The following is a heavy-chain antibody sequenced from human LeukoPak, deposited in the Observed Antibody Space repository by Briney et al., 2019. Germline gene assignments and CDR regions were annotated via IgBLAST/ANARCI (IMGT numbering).Heavy chain of an antibody. CDR1: GFTFSSYS. D-gene: IGHD2-21*01. V-gene: IGHV3-48*01. CDR3: ARDPCGGDCYEH. Sequence: GGSLRLSCAASGFTFSSYSMNWVRQAPGKGLEWVSYISSSSSTIYYADSVKGRFTISRDNAKNSLYLQMNSLRAEDTAVYYCARDPCGGDCYEHWGQGTLATVSS. CDR2: ISSSSSTI. J-gene: IGHJ1*01.